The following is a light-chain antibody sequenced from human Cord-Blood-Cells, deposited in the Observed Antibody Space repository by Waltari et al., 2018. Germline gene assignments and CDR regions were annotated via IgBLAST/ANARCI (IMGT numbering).Light chain of an antibody. V-gene: IGKV3-20*01. Sequence: EIVLTQSPGTLSLSPGERATLSCRASQSVSSSYLAWYQQKPGQAPRLLIYGASSRATGIPDRFSGGGSGTDFTLTISRLEPEDFAVYYCQQYGSSPDTPYTFGQGTKLEIK. CDR3: QQYGSSPDTPYT. J-gene: IGKJ2*01. CDR2: GAS. CDR1: QSVSSSY.